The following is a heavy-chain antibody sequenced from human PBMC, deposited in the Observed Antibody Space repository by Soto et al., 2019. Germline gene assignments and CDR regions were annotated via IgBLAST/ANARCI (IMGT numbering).Heavy chain of an antibody. CDR2: IYYSWST. Sequence: QVQLQESGPGLVKPSETLSLTCTVSGGSISTYYWSWIRQPPGKGLEWVGYIYYSWSTNYNPSLKSRVTIAVDTSNNQFSLKLSSMTAADTAVYYCARGRPWELYDYWGQGTLVTVSS. D-gene: IGHD1-7*01. CDR3: ARGRPWELYDY. J-gene: IGHJ4*02. V-gene: IGHV4-59*12. CDR1: GGSISTYY.